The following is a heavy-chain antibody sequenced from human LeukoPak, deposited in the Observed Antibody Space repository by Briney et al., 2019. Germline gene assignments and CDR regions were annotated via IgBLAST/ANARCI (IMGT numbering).Heavy chain of an antibody. CDR3: ARDPTSSSWYGGDY. J-gene: IGHJ4*02. CDR1: GYTFTSYG. CDR2: ISAYNGNT. Sequence: ASVKVTCKASGYTFTSYGISWVRQAPGQGLEWMGWISAYNGNTNYAQKLQGRVTMTTDTSTSTAYMELRSLRSDDTAVYYCARDPTSSSWYGGDYWGQGTLVTVSS. V-gene: IGHV1-18*01. D-gene: IGHD6-13*01.